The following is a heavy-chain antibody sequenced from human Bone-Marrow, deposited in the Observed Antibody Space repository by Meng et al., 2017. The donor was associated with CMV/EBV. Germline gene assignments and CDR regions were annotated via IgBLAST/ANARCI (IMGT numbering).Heavy chain of an antibody. CDR2: ISSSSSYI. Sequence: GESLKISCEASGFTFNRSLMNWVRQAPGKGLEWVSSISSSSSYIYYADSVKGRFTISRDNAKNSLYLQMNSLRAEDTAVYYCARGKVLRFLEWGNWFDPWGQGTLVTVSS. J-gene: IGHJ5*02. V-gene: IGHV3-21*01. D-gene: IGHD3-3*01. CDR3: ARGKVLRFLEWGNWFDP. CDR1: GFTFNRSL.